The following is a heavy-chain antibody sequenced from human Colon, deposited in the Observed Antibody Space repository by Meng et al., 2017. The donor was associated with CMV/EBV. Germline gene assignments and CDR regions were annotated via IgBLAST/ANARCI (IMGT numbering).Heavy chain of an antibody. CDR2: ISTDGVST. J-gene: IGHJ4*02. Sequence: GESLKISCEVSGFTFSKAWMSWVRQAPGKGLEWVSRISTDGVSTSYAGSVEGRFIISRDNAKNTLYLQMNSLRAEDTAVYYCARVFDYWTGYYWGWGQGTLVTVSS. CDR1: GFTFSKAW. V-gene: IGHV3-74*01. D-gene: IGHD3/OR15-3a*01. CDR3: ARVFDYWTGYYWG.